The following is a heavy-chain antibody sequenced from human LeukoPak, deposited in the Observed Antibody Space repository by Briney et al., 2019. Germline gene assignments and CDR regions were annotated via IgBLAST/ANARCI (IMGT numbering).Heavy chain of an antibody. Sequence: PGGSLRLSCAASGFAFDDYAMHWVRQAPGKGLEWVSGISWNSKSIDYADSVKGRFTISRDDAKNSLYLHMNSLRAEDTALYYCAKASYRLVVVALDAFDMWGQGTMVTVSS. CDR3: AKASYRLVVVALDAFDM. CDR2: ISWNSKSI. D-gene: IGHD2-15*01. V-gene: IGHV3-9*01. CDR1: GFAFDDYA. J-gene: IGHJ3*02.